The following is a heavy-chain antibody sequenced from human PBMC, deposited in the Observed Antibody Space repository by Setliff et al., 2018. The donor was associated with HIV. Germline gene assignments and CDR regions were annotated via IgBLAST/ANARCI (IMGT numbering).Heavy chain of an antibody. CDR1: GGTFSSYA. V-gene: IGHV1-69*10. D-gene: IGHD5-12*01. J-gene: IGHJ4*02. CDR3: ARGGYSGYDPFIY. Sequence: SVKVSCKASGGTFSSYAISWVRQAPGQGLEWMGGIIPILGIANYAQKCQGRVTITADKSTSTAYMELSSLRSEDTAVYYCARGGYSGYDPFIYWGQGTLVTVSS. CDR2: IIPILGIA.